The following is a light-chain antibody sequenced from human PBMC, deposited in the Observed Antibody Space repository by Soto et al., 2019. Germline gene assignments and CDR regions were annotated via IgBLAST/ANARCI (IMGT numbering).Light chain of an antibody. V-gene: IGKV1-33*01. Sequence: DIQMTQSPSSLSASVGDRVTITCQASHDIKKYLNWYQQKAHKVPKLLIHDASTLAKGVPSRFTGSGSGTDFTITINSLPPEDVATYSCQQFDDLPRTFGGGTKVDI. J-gene: IGKJ4*01. CDR1: HDIKKY. CDR2: DAS. CDR3: QQFDDLPRT.